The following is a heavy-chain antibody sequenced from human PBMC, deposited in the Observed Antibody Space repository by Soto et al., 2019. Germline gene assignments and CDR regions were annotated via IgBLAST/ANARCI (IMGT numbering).Heavy chain of an antibody. D-gene: IGHD2-15*01. CDR1: GGSFSGYY. Sequence: SETLSLTCAVYGGSFSGYYWSWIRQPPGKGLEWIGEINHSGSTNYNPSLKSRVTISVDTSKNQFSLKLSSVTAADTAVYYCARVRVVVATLGVYYYYGMDVWGQGTTVTVSS. J-gene: IGHJ6*02. V-gene: IGHV4-34*01. CDR2: INHSGST. CDR3: ARVRVVVATLGVYYYYGMDV.